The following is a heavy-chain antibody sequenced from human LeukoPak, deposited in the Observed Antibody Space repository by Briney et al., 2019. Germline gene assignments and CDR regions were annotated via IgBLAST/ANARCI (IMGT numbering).Heavy chain of an antibody. CDR3: ARGGWSLDY. CDR1: SGSITNNY. D-gene: IGHD6-19*01. J-gene: IGHJ4*02. V-gene: IGHV4-59*01. Sequence: SETLSLTCTVSSGSITNNYWSWIRQPLGKGLEWIGYIYYSGNTNYNPSLKSRATISVDTSKNQFSLKVRSVTTADTAVYYCARGGWSLDYWGQGALVTVSS. CDR2: IYYSGNT.